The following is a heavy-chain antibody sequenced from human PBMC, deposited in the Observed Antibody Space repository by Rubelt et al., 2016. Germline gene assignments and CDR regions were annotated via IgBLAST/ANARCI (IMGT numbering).Heavy chain of an antibody. CDR2: INAGNGNP. J-gene: IGHJ5*02. CDR1: GYTFTSYA. V-gene: IGHV1-3*01. D-gene: IGHD6-13*01. Sequence: QVQLVQSGAEVKKPGASVKVSCKASGYTFTSYAMHWVRQAPGQRLEWMGWINAGNGNPKYSRKFQGRVTITRETSASTAYMELSSLRSEDTAVYYCARGLGLGYSSSWFNWFDPWGQGTLVTVSS. CDR3: ARGLGLGYSSSWFNWFDP.